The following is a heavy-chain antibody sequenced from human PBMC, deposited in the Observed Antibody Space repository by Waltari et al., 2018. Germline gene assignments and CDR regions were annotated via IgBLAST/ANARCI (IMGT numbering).Heavy chain of an antibody. J-gene: IGHJ6*02. D-gene: IGHD6-13*01. CDR3: ARHMGYSSSWYAVSYYYYGMDV. CDR1: GGSFSGYY. Sequence: QVQLQQWGAGLLKPSETLSLTCAFYGGSFSGYYWSWIRQPPGKGLEWIGEINHSGSTNYNPSLKSRVTISVDTSKNQFSLKLSSVTAADTAVYYCARHMGYSSSWYAVSYYYYGMDVWGQGTTVTVSS. V-gene: IGHV4-34*01. CDR2: INHSGST.